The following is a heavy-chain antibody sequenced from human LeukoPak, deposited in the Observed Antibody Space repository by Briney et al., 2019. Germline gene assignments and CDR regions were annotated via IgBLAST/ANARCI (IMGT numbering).Heavy chain of an antibody. CDR2: MNPNSGNT. CDR3: ARDPGHYYDSSGYYEDNWFDP. V-gene: IGHV1-8*01. J-gene: IGHJ5*02. Sequence: ASVKVSCKASGYTFTSYDINWVRQATGQGLEWMGWMNPNSGNTGYAQKFQGRVTMTRNTSISTAYMELSSLRSEDTAVYYCARDPGHYYDSSGYYEDNWFDPWAREPWSPSPQ. CDR1: GYTFTSYD. D-gene: IGHD3-22*01.